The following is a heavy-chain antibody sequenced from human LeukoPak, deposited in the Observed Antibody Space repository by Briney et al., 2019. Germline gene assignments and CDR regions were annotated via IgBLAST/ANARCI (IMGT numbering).Heavy chain of an antibody. D-gene: IGHD5-18*01. CDR3: ARGRDTAMVGDY. Sequence: ASVKVSCKASGYTFTDYYMHWVRQAPGQELGWMGRINPNSGGTNYAQKFQGRVTMTRDTSTSTVYMELSSLRSEDTAVYYCARGRDTAMVGDYWGQGTLVTVSS. V-gene: IGHV1/OR15-1*04. CDR1: GYTFTDYY. CDR2: INPNSGGT. J-gene: IGHJ4*02.